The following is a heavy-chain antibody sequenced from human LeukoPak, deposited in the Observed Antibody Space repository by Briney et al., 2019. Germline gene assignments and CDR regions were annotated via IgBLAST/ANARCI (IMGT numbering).Heavy chain of an antibody. CDR3: ARRPLGYCSGGRCLYSFDY. J-gene: IGHJ4*02. Sequence: GESLKISCKGSGYSFTSYWIGWVRQMPGKGLEWMGIIYPGDSDTRYSPAFQGQVTISADKSISTAYLQWSSLKASDTAMYYCARRPLGYCSGGRCLYSFDYWGQGTLVTVSS. CDR1: GYSFTSYW. D-gene: IGHD2-15*01. CDR2: IYPGDSDT. V-gene: IGHV5-51*01.